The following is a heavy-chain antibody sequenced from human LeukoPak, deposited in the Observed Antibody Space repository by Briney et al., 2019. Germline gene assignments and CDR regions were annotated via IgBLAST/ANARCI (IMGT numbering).Heavy chain of an antibody. J-gene: IGHJ4*02. CDR2: ISGGGGST. Sequence: GGSLRLSCAASGFTFSSYAMSWVRQAPGKGLEWVSAISGGGGSTYYAASVKGRFTISRDNSKNTLYLQMNSLRAEDTAVYYCAASVVTAIPENFDYWGQGTLVTVSS. CDR3: AASVVTAIPENFDY. V-gene: IGHV3-23*01. CDR1: GFTFSSYA. D-gene: IGHD2-21*02.